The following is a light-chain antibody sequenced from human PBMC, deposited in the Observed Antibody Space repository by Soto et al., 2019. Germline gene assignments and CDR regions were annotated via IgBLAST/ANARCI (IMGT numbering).Light chain of an antibody. V-gene: IGLV2-23*03. CDR1: SSDVGSYNL. J-gene: IGLJ2*01. Sequence: QSVLTQPASVSGSPGQSITISCTGTSSDVGSYNLVSWYQQHPGKAPKLMIYEGSKRPSGVSYRFSGSKSGNTASLTISGLQAEEEEDYYCCSSAGGSTFYVFGGGTKLTVL. CDR3: CSSAGGSTFYV. CDR2: EGS.